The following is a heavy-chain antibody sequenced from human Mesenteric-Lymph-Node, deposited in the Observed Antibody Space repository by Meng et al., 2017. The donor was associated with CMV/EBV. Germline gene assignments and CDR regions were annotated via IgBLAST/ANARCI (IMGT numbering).Heavy chain of an antibody. J-gene: IGHJ4*02. CDR3: AHSSGIAAAGPFYFDY. V-gene: IGHV2-5*02. CDR2: IYWDDDK. D-gene: IGHD6-13*01. Sequence: QITLKESGPTLVKPTQPLTLTCTFSGFSLSTSGVGVGWIRQPPGKALEWLALIYWDDDKRYSPSLKSRPTITKGTSKNQVVLTMTNMDPVDTATYYCAHSSGIAAAGPFYFDYWGQGTLVTVSS. CDR1: GFSLSTSGVG.